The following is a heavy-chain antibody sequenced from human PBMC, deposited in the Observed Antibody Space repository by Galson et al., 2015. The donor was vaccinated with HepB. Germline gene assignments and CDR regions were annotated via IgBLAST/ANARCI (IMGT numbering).Heavy chain of an antibody. CDR1: GGSISTYY. CDR3: ARGVGGSGSYSSYYYYYGMDV. J-gene: IGHJ6*02. V-gene: IGHV4-59*01. CDR2: IYYSGST. Sequence: SETLSPTCTVSGGSISTYYWTWIRQPPEKGLEWIGYIYYSGSTSYNPSLKSRVTISLDTSKNQFSLKLSSVTAADTAVYYCARGVGGSGSYSSYYYYYGMDVWGQGTTVTVSS. D-gene: IGHD3-10*01.